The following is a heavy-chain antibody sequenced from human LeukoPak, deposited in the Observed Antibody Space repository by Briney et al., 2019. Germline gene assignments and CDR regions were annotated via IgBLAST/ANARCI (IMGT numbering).Heavy chain of an antibody. CDR1: GFTFSSYG. D-gene: IGHD5-24*01. CDR3: ARDSMARGKFDY. Sequence: GGSLRLSCAASGFTFSSYGMSWVRRAPGKGLEWVSAISATGGSTYYADSVKGRFTISRDNAKNSLYLQMNSLRAEDTALYYCARDSMARGKFDYWGQGTLVTVSS. CDR2: ISATGGST. V-gene: IGHV3-23*01. J-gene: IGHJ4*02.